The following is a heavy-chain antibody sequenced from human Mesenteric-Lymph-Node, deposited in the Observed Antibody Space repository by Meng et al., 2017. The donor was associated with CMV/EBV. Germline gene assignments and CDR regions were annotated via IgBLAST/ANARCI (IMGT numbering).Heavy chain of an antibody. CDR1: GLTFSAYS. V-gene: IGHV3-21*01. CDR2: ITGSSDYI. Sequence: GGSLRLSCVASGLTFSAYSMDWVRQAPGKGLEWVASITGSSDYIHSADSVRGRFTISRDNAKNSLSLQMNGLGAEDTGVYFCARDPSFSSHVPYFDSWGQGTLVTVSS. J-gene: IGHJ4*02. D-gene: IGHD6-13*01. CDR3: ARDPSFSSHVPYFDS.